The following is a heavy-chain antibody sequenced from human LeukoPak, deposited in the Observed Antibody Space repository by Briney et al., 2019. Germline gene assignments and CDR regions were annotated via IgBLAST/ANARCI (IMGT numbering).Heavy chain of an antibody. D-gene: IGHD2-8*01. CDR1: GFTFSSYS. J-gene: IGHJ6*02. V-gene: IGHV3-21*01. Sequence: GGSLRLSCAASGFTFSSYSMNWVRQAPGKGLEWGSSISSSSSYIYYADSVKGRFTISRDNAKNSLYLQMNSLRAEDTAVYYCARDYCTNGVCFDYYYYGMDVWGQGTTVTVSS. CDR3: ARDYCTNGVCFDYYYYGMDV. CDR2: ISSSSSYI.